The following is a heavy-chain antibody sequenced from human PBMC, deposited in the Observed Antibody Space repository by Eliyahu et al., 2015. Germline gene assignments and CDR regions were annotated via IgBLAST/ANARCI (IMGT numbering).Heavy chain of an antibody. Sequence: QVQLVESGGGVVQPGRSLRLSCTASGXXFXXXXMHWVRQAPGKGLEWVAVMSFEGSQKYYXDSVKARFSISRDNSRNTLYLQMDGLRPEDTAVYYCAKSRSDYYDSGGYALDFWGQGTLVTVSS. CDR1: GXXFXXXX. J-gene: IGHJ4*02. D-gene: IGHD3-22*01. CDR2: MSFEGSQK. CDR3: AKSRSDYYDSGGYALDF. V-gene: IGHV3-30*04.